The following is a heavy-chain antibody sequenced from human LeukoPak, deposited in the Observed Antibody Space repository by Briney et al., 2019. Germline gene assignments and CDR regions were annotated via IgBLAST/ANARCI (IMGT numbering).Heavy chain of an antibody. Sequence: SQTLSLTCTVSGGFISSGGYYWSWIRQHPGKGLEWVGYIYYSGSTYYNPSLKSRVTVSVDTSKNQFSLKLSSVTAADTAVYYCASPYGSGSYYNVYWGQGTLVTVSS. J-gene: IGHJ4*02. V-gene: IGHV4-31*03. D-gene: IGHD3-10*01. CDR3: ASPYGSGSYYNVY. CDR1: GGFISSGGYY. CDR2: IYYSGST.